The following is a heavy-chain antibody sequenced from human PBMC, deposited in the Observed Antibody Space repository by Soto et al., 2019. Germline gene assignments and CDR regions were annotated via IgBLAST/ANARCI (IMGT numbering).Heavy chain of an antibody. Sequence: SETLSLTCTVSGGSISSYYWSWIRQPPGKGLEWIGYIYYSGSTNYNPSLKSRVTISVDTSKNQFSLKLSSVTAADTAVYYCARGRRRGGSWYDYWGQGTLVTVSS. CDR1: GGSISSYY. J-gene: IGHJ4*02. CDR2: IYYSGST. CDR3: ARGRRRGGSWYDY. D-gene: IGHD6-13*01. V-gene: IGHV4-59*12.